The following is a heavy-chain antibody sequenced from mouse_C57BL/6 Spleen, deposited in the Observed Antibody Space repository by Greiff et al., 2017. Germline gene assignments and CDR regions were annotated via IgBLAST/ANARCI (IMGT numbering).Heavy chain of an antibody. CDR2: ISSGGSYT. V-gene: IGHV5-6*02. J-gene: IGHJ4*01. CDR1: GFTFSSYG. CDR3: ARHELGYAMDY. Sequence: DVKLVESGGDLVKPGGSLKLSCAASGFTFSSYGMSWVRQTPDKRLEWVATISSGGSYTYYPDSVKGRFTISRDNAKNTLYLQMSSLKSEDTAMYYCARHELGYAMDYWGQGTSVTVSS. D-gene: IGHD4-1*01.